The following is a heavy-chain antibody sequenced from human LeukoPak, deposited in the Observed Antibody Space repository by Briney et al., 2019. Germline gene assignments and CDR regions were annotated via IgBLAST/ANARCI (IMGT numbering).Heavy chain of an antibody. D-gene: IGHD3-16*01. CDR2: ISGYNGNT. Sequence: ASVKVSCKASGYTFTTYGIGWVRQAPGQGLEWMGWISGYNGNTNYAQKFQGRVTMTTDTSTSTAYMELRSPRSDDTAVYYCARMVDESVLYWSDPWGQGTLVNVSS. CDR3: ARMVDESVLYWSDP. J-gene: IGHJ5*02. CDR1: GYTFTTYG. V-gene: IGHV1-18*01.